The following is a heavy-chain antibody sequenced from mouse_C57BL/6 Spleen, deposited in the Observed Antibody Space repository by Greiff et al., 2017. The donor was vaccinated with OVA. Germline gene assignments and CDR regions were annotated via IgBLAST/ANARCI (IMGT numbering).Heavy chain of an antibody. CDR2: IYPSDSET. CDR3: AREGGYDYDGFAY. CDR1: GYTFTSYW. J-gene: IGHJ3*01. Sequence: VQLQQPGAELVRPGSSVKLSCKASGYTFTSYWMDWVKQRPGQGLEWIGNIYPSDSETHYNQKFKDKATLTVDKSSSTAYMQLSSLTSEDSAVYYCAREGGYDYDGFAYWGQGTLVTVSA. D-gene: IGHD2-4*01. V-gene: IGHV1-61*01.